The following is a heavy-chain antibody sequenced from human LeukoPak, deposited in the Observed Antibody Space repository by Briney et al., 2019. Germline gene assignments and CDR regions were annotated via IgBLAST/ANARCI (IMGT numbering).Heavy chain of an antibody. D-gene: IGHD3-22*01. CDR1: GFTFSDYY. Sequence: GGSLRLSCAASGFTFSDYYMSWIRQAPGKGLEWVSYISSSGSTIYYADSVKGRFTISRDNAKNSLYLQMNSLRAEDTAVYYCASSLTYYCDSSGYNPEIDYWGQGTLVTVSS. CDR2: ISSSGSTI. J-gene: IGHJ4*02. V-gene: IGHV3-11*01. CDR3: ASSLTYYCDSSGYNPEIDY.